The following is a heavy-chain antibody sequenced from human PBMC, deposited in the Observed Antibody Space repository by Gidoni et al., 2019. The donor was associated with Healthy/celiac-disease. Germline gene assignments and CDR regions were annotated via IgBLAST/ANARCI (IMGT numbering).Heavy chain of an antibody. CDR3: VKDSGGE. D-gene: IGHD3-16*01. Sequence: EVHLLESGGGLVQPGGSLRLSCAASGFTFSSYAMSWVRQAPGKGLQWVSSISTSGGSTYYADSVKGRFTISRDNSKNTLYLQMNSLRAEDTAVYYCVKDSGGEWGQGTLVTVSS. J-gene: IGHJ4*02. CDR2: ISTSGGST. V-gene: IGHV3-23*01. CDR1: GFTFSSYA.